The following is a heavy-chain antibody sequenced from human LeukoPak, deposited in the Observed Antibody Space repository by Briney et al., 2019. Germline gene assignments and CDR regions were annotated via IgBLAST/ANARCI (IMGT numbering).Heavy chain of an antibody. D-gene: IGHD3-22*01. V-gene: IGHV4-59*08. Sequence: KPSETLSLTCTVSGDSISGFYWSWIRQPPGKGLEWIGYIYYSGSTNYIPSLKSRVTISVDTSKSQFSLKLTSVTAADTAVYYCARRRYTSGYLDYCGQGTLVTVSS. CDR1: GDSISGFY. CDR2: IYYSGST. CDR3: ARRRYTSGYLDY. J-gene: IGHJ4*02.